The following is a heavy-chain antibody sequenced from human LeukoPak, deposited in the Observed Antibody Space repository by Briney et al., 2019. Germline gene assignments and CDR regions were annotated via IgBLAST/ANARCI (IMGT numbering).Heavy chain of an antibody. Sequence: GGSLRLSCAASGFTFSSYAMTWVRQAPGKGLEWVSLISGSGDSTYYADSVKGRFTISRDNSKNTLSLQMNSLRAEDTAVYYCADSNYWYPVDYWGQGTLVTVSS. D-gene: IGHD4-11*01. CDR1: GFTFSSYA. CDR3: ADSNYWYPVDY. V-gene: IGHV3-23*01. CDR2: ISGSGDST. J-gene: IGHJ4*02.